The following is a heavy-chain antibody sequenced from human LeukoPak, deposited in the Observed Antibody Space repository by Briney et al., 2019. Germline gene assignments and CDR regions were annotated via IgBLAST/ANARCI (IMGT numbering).Heavy chain of an antibody. D-gene: IGHD3/OR15-3a*01. Sequence: PSETLSLTCTVSGGSISSSLYHWGWIRQSPGKNLEWLGSIYYTGTTHYNPSLKSRVTTSVDTSKNQFSLNLSSVTAADTAVYYCARQEIGLRSFDPWGQGTLVTVSS. CDR2: IYYTGTT. J-gene: IGHJ5*02. CDR1: GGSISSSLYH. CDR3: ARQEIGLRSFDP. V-gene: IGHV4-39*01.